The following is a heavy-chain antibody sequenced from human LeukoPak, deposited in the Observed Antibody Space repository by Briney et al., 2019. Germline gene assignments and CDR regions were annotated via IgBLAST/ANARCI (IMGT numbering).Heavy chain of an antibody. J-gene: IGHJ4*02. Sequence: SETLSLTCAVYGGSFSGYYWSWIRQPPGKGLEWIGEINHNGSTNYNPSLKSRVTISVDTSKNQFSLKVSSVTAADTAVYYCARGLLGRYYFDYWGQGTLVTVSS. D-gene: IGHD1-26*01. V-gene: IGHV4-34*01. CDR2: INHNGST. CDR3: ARGLLGRYYFDY. CDR1: GGSFSGYY.